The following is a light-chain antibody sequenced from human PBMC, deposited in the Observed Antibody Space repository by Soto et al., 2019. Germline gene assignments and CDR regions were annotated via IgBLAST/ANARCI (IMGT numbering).Light chain of an antibody. J-gene: IGKJ4*01. CDR2: GAS. V-gene: IGKV3-15*01. CDR3: QPYNNWPLT. CDR1: QSVSSN. Sequence: EIVLTQSPATLSVSPGERATLSCRASQSVSSNLAWYQQKPGQAPSLLIYGASTRATGVPTRVSGSRSGAEFTLTINSLQSEDFAVYYCQPYNNWPLTFGGGTKVDIK.